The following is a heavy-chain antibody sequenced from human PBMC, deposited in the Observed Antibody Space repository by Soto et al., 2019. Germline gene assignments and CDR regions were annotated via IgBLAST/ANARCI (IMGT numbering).Heavy chain of an antibody. V-gene: IGHV4-59*01. CDR2: VYYSESP. D-gene: IGHD1-1*01. Sequence: SETLSLTCTVSGGSISSYYWSWIRLPPGKGLEWVGYVYYSESPNYSPSLASRVTISEDTSKNQFSLKLSFVTAADAAIYYCERGSEEYNGWYFDLRGRGTPV. J-gene: IGHJ2*01. CDR3: ERGSEEYNGWYFDL. CDR1: GGSISSYY.